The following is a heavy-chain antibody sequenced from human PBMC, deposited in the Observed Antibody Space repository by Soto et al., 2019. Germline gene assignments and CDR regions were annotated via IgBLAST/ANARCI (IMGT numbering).Heavy chain of an antibody. D-gene: IGHD2-15*01. V-gene: IGHV1-18*01. CDR2: ISAYNGNT. Sequence: ASVKVSCKASGYTFTSYGISWVRQAPGQGLEWMGWISAYNGNTNYAQKLQGRVTMTTDTSTSTAYMELRSLRSDDTAVYYCARIQVNYCSGGSCYLLRLSYYGMDVWGQGTTVTVSS. CDR1: GYTFTSYG. CDR3: ARIQVNYCSGGSCYLLRLSYYGMDV. J-gene: IGHJ6*02.